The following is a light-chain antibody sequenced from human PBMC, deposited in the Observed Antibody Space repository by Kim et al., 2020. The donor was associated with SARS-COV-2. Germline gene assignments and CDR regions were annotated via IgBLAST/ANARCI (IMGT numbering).Light chain of an antibody. CDR1: SSNSGAYYD. J-gene: IGLJ3*02. CDR3: QSYDRSLSGSV. V-gene: IGLV1-40*01. CDR2: GNT. Sequence: QRVTISCTGSSSNSGAYYDVHWYQQLPGTAPKLLIHGNTNRPSGVPDRFSGSKSGTSASLDITGLQAEDEAVYYCQSYDRSLSGSVFGGGTQLTVL.